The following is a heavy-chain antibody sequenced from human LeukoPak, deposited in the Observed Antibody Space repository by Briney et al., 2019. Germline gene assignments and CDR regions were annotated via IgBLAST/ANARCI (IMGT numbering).Heavy chain of an antibody. V-gene: IGHV1-18*01. Sequence: GASVKVSCTASGYTFTSYGISWVRQAPGQGLEWMGWISAYNGNTNYAQKLQGRATMTTDTSTSTAYMELRSLRSHDTAVYYCARDHSGGYHPGPCWGQATLVTVSS. CDR3: ARDHSGGYHPGPC. J-gene: IGHJ4*02. CDR2: ISAYNGNT. D-gene: IGHD2-21*01. CDR1: GYTFTSYG.